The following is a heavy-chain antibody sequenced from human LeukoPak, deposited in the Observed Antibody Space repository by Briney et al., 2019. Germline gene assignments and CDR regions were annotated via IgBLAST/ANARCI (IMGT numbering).Heavy chain of an antibody. Sequence: GGSLRLSCGASGFTFSDYAMSWVRQAPGRGLDWVSTVSYSGSSTYYADSVKGRFTISTDNSKKTRYLQMDSLRVEDTAIYYCAKVPYSDYGSGRPPFMDVWGQGTTVAVSS. D-gene: IGHD3-10*01. J-gene: IGHJ6*02. V-gene: IGHV3-23*01. CDR2: VSYSGSST. CDR3: AKVPYSDYGSGRPPFMDV. CDR1: GFTFSDYA.